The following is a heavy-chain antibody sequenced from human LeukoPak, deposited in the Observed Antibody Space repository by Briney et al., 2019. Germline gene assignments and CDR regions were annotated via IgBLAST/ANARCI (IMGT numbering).Heavy chain of an antibody. CDR3: ATPGPYGSGPWYFDY. V-gene: IGHV1-2*02. CDR2: INPNSGGT. CDR1: GYTFTGYY. J-gene: IGHJ4*02. Sequence: GASVKVSCKASGYTFTGYYMHWVRQAPGQGLEWMGWINPNSGGTNYAQKFQGRVTMTEDTSTDTAYMELSSLRSEDTAVYYCATPGPYGSGPWYFDYWGQGTLVTVSS. D-gene: IGHD3-10*01.